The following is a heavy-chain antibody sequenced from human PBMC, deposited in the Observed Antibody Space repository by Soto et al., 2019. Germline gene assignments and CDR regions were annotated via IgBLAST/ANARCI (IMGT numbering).Heavy chain of an antibody. V-gene: IGHV1-18*04. J-gene: IGHJ6*02. Sequence: ASVKVSCKASGYTFTSYGISWVRQAPGQGLEWMGWISAYNGNTNYAQKLQGRVTMTTDTSTSTAYMELRSLRSDDTAVYHCARGRYCGGDCPNYYYYGMDVWGQGTTVTSP. CDR1: GYTFTSYG. CDR3: ARGRYCGGDCPNYYYYGMDV. CDR2: ISAYNGNT. D-gene: IGHD2-21*02.